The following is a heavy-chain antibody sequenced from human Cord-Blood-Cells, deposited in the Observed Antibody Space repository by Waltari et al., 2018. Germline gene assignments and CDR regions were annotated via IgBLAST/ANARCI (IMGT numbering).Heavy chain of an antibody. CDR3: ARVRFRDAFDI. CDR2: LYRSGST. J-gene: IGHJ3*02. Sequence: QVQLQESGPGLVKPSETLPLPRTVSGSSISSGSYWGWIRQPPGQGLDLIGSLYRSGSTYYNPSLKSRVTISVDTSKNQFSLKLSSVTAADTAVYYCARVRFRDAFDIWGQGTMVTVSS. V-gene: IGHV4-38-2*02. CDR1: GSSISSGSY.